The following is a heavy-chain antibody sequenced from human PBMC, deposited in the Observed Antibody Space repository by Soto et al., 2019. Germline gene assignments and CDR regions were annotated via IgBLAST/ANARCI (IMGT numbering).Heavy chain of an antibody. D-gene: IGHD2-2*03. CDR1: GFTFSSFG. V-gene: IGHV3-23*01. J-gene: IGHJ4*02. CDR2: ISGSGDSS. Sequence: EVQLLDSGGELAQPGESLRLSCTASGFTFSSFGMAWVRQAPGKGLEWVSAISGSGDSSYYADSVKDRFTISRDNPTNTLYLQMNNLRAEDTAVYYCAKVGIGMFSHKHHLDHWGQGTQVTVSS. CDR3: AKVGIGMFSHKHHLDH.